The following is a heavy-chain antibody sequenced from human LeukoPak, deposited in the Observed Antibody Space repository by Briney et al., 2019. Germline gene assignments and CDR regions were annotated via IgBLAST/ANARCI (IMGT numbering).Heavy chain of an antibody. CDR3: AGITIFGVAGDAFDI. CDR2: INPNSGGT. D-gene: IGHD3-3*01. Sequence: GASVKVSCKASGYTFTGYYMHWVRQAPGQGLEWMGWINPNSGGTNYAQKFQGWVTMTRDTSISTAYMELSRLRSDDTAVYYCAGITIFGVAGDAFDIWGQGTMVTVSS. CDR1: GYTFTGYY. V-gene: IGHV1-2*04. J-gene: IGHJ3*02.